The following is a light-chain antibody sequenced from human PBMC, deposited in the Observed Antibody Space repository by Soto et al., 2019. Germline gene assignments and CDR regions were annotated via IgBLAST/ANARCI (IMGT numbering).Light chain of an antibody. Sequence: EIVLTQSPGTLSLSPGERATLSCRASQSVSSTYLAWYQQKPGQAPRLLIYGASNRATGIPDRFSGSGSGXXXTLNISRLEPEDFAVYYCQQYGGSRWTFGQGTRVDI. CDR2: GAS. CDR1: QSVSSTY. J-gene: IGKJ1*01. V-gene: IGKV3-20*01. CDR3: QQYGGSRWT.